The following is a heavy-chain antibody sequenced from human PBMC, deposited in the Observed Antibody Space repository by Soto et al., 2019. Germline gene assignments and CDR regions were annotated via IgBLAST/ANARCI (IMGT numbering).Heavy chain of an antibody. J-gene: IGHJ3*02. D-gene: IGHD2-21*01. CDR2: ISGSGGST. Sequence: GGSLRLSCAASGFTFSSYAMSWVRQAPGKGLEWVSAISGSGGSTYYADSVKGRFTISRDNSKNTLYLQMNSLRAEDTAVYYCASAKAVVIAALGIWGQGTMVTGSS. V-gene: IGHV3-23*01. CDR1: GFTFSSYA. CDR3: ASAKAVVIAALGI.